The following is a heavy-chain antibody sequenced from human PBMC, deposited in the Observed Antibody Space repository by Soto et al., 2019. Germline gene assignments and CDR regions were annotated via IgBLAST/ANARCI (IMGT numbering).Heavy chain of an antibody. Sequence: EVQLVESGGGLVKPGGSLRLSCAASGFTFTNAWMSWVRQAPGKGLEWVGHIRSKTDGGTTDYTAPVKGRFTISRDDSKNTLYLQMNSLKVEDTAVYYCTTYAGHYYGSGYPALWGQGTLVTVSS. CDR3: TTYAGHYYGSGYPAL. J-gene: IGHJ4*02. D-gene: IGHD3-10*01. CDR2: IRSKTDGGTT. CDR1: GFTFTNAW. V-gene: IGHV3-15*01.